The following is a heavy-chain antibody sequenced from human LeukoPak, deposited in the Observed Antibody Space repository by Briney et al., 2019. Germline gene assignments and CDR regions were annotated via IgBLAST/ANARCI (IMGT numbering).Heavy chain of an antibody. J-gene: IGHJ4*02. V-gene: IGHV4-59*11. D-gene: IGHD1-14*01. Sequence: GSLRLSCEASGFSFSKHAMSWVRQAPGKGLEWIGYIYYSGSTNYNPSLKSRVTISVDTSKNQFSLKLSSVTAADTAVYYCASSPGIDDYWGQGTLVTVSS. CDR2: IYYSGST. CDR3: ASSPGIDDY. CDR1: GFSFSKHA.